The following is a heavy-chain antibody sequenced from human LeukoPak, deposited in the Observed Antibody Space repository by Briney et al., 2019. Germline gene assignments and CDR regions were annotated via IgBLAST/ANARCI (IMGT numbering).Heavy chain of an antibody. J-gene: IGHJ4*02. Sequence: GGSLRLSCAASGFTFSNAWMNWVRQAPGKGLEWVSAISGSDAGTYYADSVKGRFTISRDSSKNTLYLQMNRLRAEDTAVYYCAKGSRGSCSRTYCYPFDYWGQGTLVTVSS. V-gene: IGHV3-23*01. D-gene: IGHD2-2*01. CDR2: ISGSDAGT. CDR3: AKGSRGSCSRTYCYPFDY. CDR1: GFTFSNAW.